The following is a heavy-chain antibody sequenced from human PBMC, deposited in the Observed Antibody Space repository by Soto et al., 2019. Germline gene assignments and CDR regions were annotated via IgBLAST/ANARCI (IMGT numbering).Heavy chain of an antibody. CDR2: ISSSSSYI. J-gene: IGHJ5*02. CDR3: ARDYDSSGPPWFDP. D-gene: IGHD3-22*01. CDR1: GFTFSSYS. Sequence: GGSLSLSCAASGFTFSSYSMNWVRQAPGKGLEWVSSISSSSSYIYYADSVKGRFTISRDNAKNSLYLQMNSLRAEDTAVYYCARDYDSSGPPWFDPWGQGTLVTVSS. V-gene: IGHV3-21*01.